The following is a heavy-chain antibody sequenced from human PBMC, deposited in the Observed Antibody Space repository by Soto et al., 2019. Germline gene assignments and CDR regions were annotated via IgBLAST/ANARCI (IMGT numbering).Heavy chain of an antibody. V-gene: IGHV3-33*01. D-gene: IGHD3-10*01. CDR2: IWYDGSNK. CDR3: ARDSTPQWFGEFSHYMDV. Sequence: GGSLRLSCAASGFTFSSYGMHWVRQAPGKGLEWVAVIWYDGSNKYYADSVKGRFTISRDNSKNTLYLQMNSLRAEDTAVYYCARDSTPQWFGEFSHYMDVWGKGTTVTVSS. CDR1: GFTFSSYG. J-gene: IGHJ6*03.